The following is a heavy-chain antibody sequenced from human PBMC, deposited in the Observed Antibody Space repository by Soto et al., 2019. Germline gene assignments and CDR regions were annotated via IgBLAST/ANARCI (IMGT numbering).Heavy chain of an antibody. V-gene: IGHV4-59*01. CDR2: IHNSGTT. CDR1: GGTSTNYY. Sequence: QVQLQESGPGLVKASETLSLTCTVSGGTSTNYYWGWIRQPPGKGLEWIGYIHNSGTTSYNPSLSSRVTISIDMSKNQFSLKLKSVTSADTAVYYCARDYYDGVGYTWFAPWGQGTLVTVSS. J-gene: IGHJ5*02. CDR3: ARDYYDGVGYTWFAP. D-gene: IGHD3-22*01.